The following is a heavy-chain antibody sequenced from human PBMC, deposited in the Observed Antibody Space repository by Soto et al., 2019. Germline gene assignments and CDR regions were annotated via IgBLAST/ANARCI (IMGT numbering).Heavy chain of an antibody. Sequence: SETLSLTCAVYGGSFSGYYWSWIRQPPGKGLEWIGEINHSGSTNYNPSLKSRVTISVDTSKNQFSLKLSSVTAADTAVYYCARGDIAARPRFDYWGQGTLVTVSS. CDR1: GGSFSGYY. CDR2: INHSGST. V-gene: IGHV4-34*01. D-gene: IGHD6-6*01. CDR3: ARGDIAARPRFDY. J-gene: IGHJ4*02.